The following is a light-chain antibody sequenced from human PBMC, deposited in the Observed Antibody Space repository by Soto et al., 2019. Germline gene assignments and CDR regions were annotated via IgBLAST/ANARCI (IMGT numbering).Light chain of an antibody. CDR1: SSDVGAYNY. V-gene: IGLV2-14*03. CDR2: DVS. J-gene: IGLJ1*01. CDR3: CSYSRSSPYV. Sequence: QSALTQPASVSGSPGQSITISCTGTSSDVGAYNYVSWYQHHPGKVPRLMIFDVSNRPSGVSNRFSGSKSGNTASLTISGLQAEDDADYYCCSYSRSSPYVFGAGTKVTVL.